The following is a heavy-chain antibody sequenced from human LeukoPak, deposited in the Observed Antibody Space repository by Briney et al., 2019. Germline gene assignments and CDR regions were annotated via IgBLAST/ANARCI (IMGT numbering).Heavy chain of an antibody. V-gene: IGHV1-69*06. CDR1: GGTFSSYA. CDR3: ARGKNWNDLTFDY. D-gene: IGHD1-1*01. J-gene: IGHJ4*02. CDR2: IIPIFGTA. Sequence: SVKVSCKASGGTFSSYAISWVRQAPGQGLEWMGGIIPIFGTANYAQKFQGRVTITADKSTGTAYMELSSLRSEDTAVYYCARGKNWNDLTFDYWGQGTLVTVSS.